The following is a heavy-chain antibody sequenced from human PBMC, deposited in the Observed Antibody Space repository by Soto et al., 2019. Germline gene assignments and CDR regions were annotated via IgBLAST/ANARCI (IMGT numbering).Heavy chain of an antibody. CDR3: ARCKVEGYSYVAYYGMDV. CDR1: GGTFSSYA. J-gene: IGHJ6*02. Sequence: GASVKVSCKASGGTFSSYAISWVRQAPGQGLEWMGGIIPIFGTANYAQKFQGRVTITADESTSTAYMELSSLRSEDTAVYYCARCKVEGYSYVAYYGMDVWGQGTTVTVSS. CDR2: IIPIFGTA. V-gene: IGHV1-69*13. D-gene: IGHD5-18*01.